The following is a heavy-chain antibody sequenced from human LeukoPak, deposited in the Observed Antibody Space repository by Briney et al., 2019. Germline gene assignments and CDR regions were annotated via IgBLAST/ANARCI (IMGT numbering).Heavy chain of an antibody. V-gene: IGHV1-8*03. D-gene: IGHD6-13*01. CDR3: ARALGIAATNWFDP. J-gene: IGHJ5*02. Sequence: AASVKVSCKASGYTFTSYDINWVRQATGQGLEWMGWMNPNSGNTGYAQKFQGRVTITRNTSISTAYMELSSLRAEDTAVYYCARALGIAATNWFDPWGQGTLVTVSS. CDR2: MNPNSGNT. CDR1: GYTFTSYD.